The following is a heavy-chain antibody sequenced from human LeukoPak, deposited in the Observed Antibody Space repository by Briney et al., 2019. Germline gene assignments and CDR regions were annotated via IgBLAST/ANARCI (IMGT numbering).Heavy chain of an antibody. J-gene: IGHJ4*02. CDR1: GFTFSSYA. CDR3: AKSRGLIAAATY. Sequence: AGGSLRLSCAASGFTFSSYAMSWVRQAPGKRLEWVSAISGSGGSTYYADSVKGRFTISRDNSKNTLYLQMNSLRAEDTAVYYCAKSRGLIAAATYWGQGTLVTVSS. CDR2: ISGSGGST. V-gene: IGHV3-23*01. D-gene: IGHD6-13*01.